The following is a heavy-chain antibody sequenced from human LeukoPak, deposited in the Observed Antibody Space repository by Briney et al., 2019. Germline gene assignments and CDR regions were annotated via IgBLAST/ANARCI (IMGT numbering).Heavy chain of an antibody. CDR2: IDPYTGNT. Sequence: ASVKVSCKASGYTFVGYYLHWVRQAPGQGLEWMAWIDPYTGNTHYAQKFQGRVTMTRDTSISTAYMELSRLRSDDTAVYYCARDYYDILTGYYNNWFDPWGQGTLVTVSS. J-gene: IGHJ5*02. CDR3: ARDYYDILTGYYNNWFDP. V-gene: IGHV1-2*02. CDR1: GYTFVGYY. D-gene: IGHD3-9*01.